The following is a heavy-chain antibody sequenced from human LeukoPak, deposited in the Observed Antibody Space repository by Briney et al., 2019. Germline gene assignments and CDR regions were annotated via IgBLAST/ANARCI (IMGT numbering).Heavy chain of an antibody. CDR3: AKNGDRGAYCTGGTCYPYFYYYMDV. D-gene: IGHD2-15*01. V-gene: IGHV3-30*02. Sequence: GGSLRLSCAASGFTFSSYGMHWVRQAPGKGLEWVAFIRYDGSNKYYANSVKGRFSISRDNSKNTRNVQMNSLRAEDTAIYYCAKNGDRGAYCTGGTCYPYFYYYMDVWGKGTTVTI. J-gene: IGHJ6*03. CDR1: GFTFSSYG. CDR2: IRYDGSNK.